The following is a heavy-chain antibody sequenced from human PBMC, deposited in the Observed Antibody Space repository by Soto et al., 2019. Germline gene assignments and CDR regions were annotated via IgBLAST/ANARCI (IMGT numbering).Heavy chain of an antibody. V-gene: IGHV3-23*01. Sequence: LRLSCAASGFTFSSYAMSWVRQAPGKGLEWVSAISGSGGSTYYADSVKGRFTISRDNSKNTLYLQMNSLRAEDTAVYYCAKVKAVAGNGGFDYWGQGTLVTVSS. D-gene: IGHD6-19*01. J-gene: IGHJ4*02. CDR3: AKVKAVAGNGGFDY. CDR2: ISGSGGST. CDR1: GFTFSSYA.